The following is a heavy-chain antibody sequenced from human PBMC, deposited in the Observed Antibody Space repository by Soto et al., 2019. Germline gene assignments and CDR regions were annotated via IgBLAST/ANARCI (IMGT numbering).Heavy chain of an antibody. Sequence: QVQLVQSGAEVKKPGASVKVSCKASGYTFTSYGISWVRQAPGQGLEWMGWISAYNGNTNYAQKLQGRVTMTTDTSTSTASMEPRRLRPDDTAVYSCARDGAAPGPFAYWGQGTLVPVSS. CDR2: ISAYNGNT. CDR1: GYTFTSYG. J-gene: IGHJ4*02. D-gene: IGHD6-13*01. CDR3: ARDGAAPGPFAY. V-gene: IGHV1-18*01.